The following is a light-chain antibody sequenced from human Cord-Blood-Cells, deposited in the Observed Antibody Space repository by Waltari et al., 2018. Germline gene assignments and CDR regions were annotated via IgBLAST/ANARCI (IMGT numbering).Light chain of an antibody. CDR3: RQRYSTPCS. CDR1: QSISSY. V-gene: IGKV1-39*01. CDR2: AAS. Sequence: DIQMTQSPSSLSASVGDRVTITCRASQSISSYLNWYQQKPGKAPKLLIYAASSLQSGVPSRFSDSGSGTDFTHTISSLQTEDVATDYCRQRYSTPCSIGRGTKVEI. J-gene: IGKJ3*01.